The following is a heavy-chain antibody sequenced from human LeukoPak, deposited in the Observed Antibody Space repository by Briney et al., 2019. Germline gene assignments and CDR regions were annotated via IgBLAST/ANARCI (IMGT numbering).Heavy chain of an antibody. Sequence: GESLKISCKGSGFTFTSYWIGWVRQMPGKGLEWMGIIYPGDSDTRYSPSFQGQVTISADKSISTAYLQWSSLKASDTAMYYCASNLGIAVAAHHDAFDIWGQGTMVTVSS. V-gene: IGHV5-51*01. D-gene: IGHD6-19*01. CDR1: GFTFTSYW. CDR3: ASNLGIAVAAHHDAFDI. J-gene: IGHJ3*02. CDR2: IYPGDSDT.